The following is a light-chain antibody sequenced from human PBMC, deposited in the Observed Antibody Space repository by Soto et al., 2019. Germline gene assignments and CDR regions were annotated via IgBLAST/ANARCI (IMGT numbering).Light chain of an antibody. CDR1: QSLVHSDGIAY. Sequence: EVVMTQSPLSVPGTLGQPAVLSCRANQSLVHSDGIAYFSWFQQRPGRSPRRLIYKVSNRVSGVPGRFSGSAFWTEFTLSISSLQPDDFATYFCQQYYTYPWTFGQGTKVDIK. CDR3: QQYYTYPWT. J-gene: IGKJ1*01. V-gene: IGKV2-30*02. CDR2: KVS.